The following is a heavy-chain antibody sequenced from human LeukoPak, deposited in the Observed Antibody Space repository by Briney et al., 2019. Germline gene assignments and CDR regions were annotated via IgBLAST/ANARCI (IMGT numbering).Heavy chain of an antibody. J-gene: IGHJ5*02. V-gene: IGHV3-23*01. CDR3: AKDGFRGDCIGGSCYPFDP. CDR1: GFTFSSYA. D-gene: IGHD2-15*01. CDR2: ISDSGGNT. Sequence: GGSLRLSYAASGFTFSSYAMSWVRQAPGKGLEWVSTISDSGGNTYYADSVKGRFTISRDNSKNTLYLQMNSLRAEDTALYYCAKDGFRGDCIGGSCYPFDPWGQGTLVTVSS.